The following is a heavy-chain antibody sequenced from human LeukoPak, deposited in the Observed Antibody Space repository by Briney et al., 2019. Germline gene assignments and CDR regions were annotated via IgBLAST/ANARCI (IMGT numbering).Heavy chain of an antibody. J-gene: IGHJ4*02. CDR1: GFTFSHYW. Sequence: GGSLRLSCAASGFTFSHYWRTWVRQAPGKGLEWVAHINQDGSEEHYMDSVKARFTISRDNAKNSLSLQMNSLRAEDTAVYYCVRDGGVSGYDLLDYWGQGTLVTVSS. D-gene: IGHD5-12*01. CDR2: INQDGSEE. V-gene: IGHV3-7*01. CDR3: VRDGGVSGYDLLDY.